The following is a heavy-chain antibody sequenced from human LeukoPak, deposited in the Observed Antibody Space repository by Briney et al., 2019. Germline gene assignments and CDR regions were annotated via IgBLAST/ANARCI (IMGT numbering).Heavy chain of an antibody. V-gene: IGHV1-8*02. J-gene: IGHJ4*02. D-gene: IGHD1-26*01. Sequence: ASVKVSCKASGGTFSSYAINWVRQATGQGLEWMGWMNPNSGNTGYAQKFQGRVTMTRDTSTSTVYMELSSLRSEDTAVYYCARGGKSGDFDYWGQGTLVTVSS. CDR1: GGTFSSYA. CDR2: MNPNSGNT. CDR3: ARGGKSGDFDY.